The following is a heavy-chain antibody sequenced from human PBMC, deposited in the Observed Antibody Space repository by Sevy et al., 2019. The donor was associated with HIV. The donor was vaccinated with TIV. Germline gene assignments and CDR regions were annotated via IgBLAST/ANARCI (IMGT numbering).Heavy chain of an antibody. V-gene: IGHV4-38-2*01. CDR2: IYHSGRT. CDR1: GYSISSDYY. J-gene: IGHJ4*02. Sequence: SETLSLTCAVSGYSISSDYYWGWIRQPPGKGLEWIGNIYHSGRTYNNPSLKSRVTMSVDTSKNQFSLKLSSVTAADTAVYYCARGDYYVTSGYTYYFDYWGQGTLVTVSS. D-gene: IGHD3-22*01. CDR3: ARGDYYVTSGYTYYFDY.